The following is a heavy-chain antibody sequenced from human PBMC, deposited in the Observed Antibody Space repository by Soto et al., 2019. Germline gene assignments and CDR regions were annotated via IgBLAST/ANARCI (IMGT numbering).Heavy chain of an antibody. CDR1: GFTFSNAW. CDR2: IKSKTDGGTT. J-gene: IGHJ4*02. CDR3: TTETQLTDWLLGIFDY. Sequence: GGSLRLSCAASGFTFSNAWMSWVRQAPGKGLEWVGRIKSKTDGGTTDYAATVKGRFTISRDDSKNTLYLQMNSVKTEDTAVYYCTTETQLTDWLLGIFDYWGQGTLVTVSS. D-gene: IGHD3-9*01. V-gene: IGHV3-15*01.